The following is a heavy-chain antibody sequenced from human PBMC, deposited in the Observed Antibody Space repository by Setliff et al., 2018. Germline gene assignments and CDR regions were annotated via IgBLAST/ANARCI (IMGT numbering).Heavy chain of an antibody. CDR2: IYPGDSDT. Sequence: GASLTISCKASGYIFTNYWLGWVRQMPGKGLEWMGVIYPGDSDTRYSPSFQGQVTISADKSINTAYLQWSSLKASDTAIYYCTRHEDRNKCTSSSCYRENDAFDVWGQGAMVTVSS. J-gene: IGHJ3*01. D-gene: IGHD2-2*01. V-gene: IGHV5-51*01. CDR3: TRHEDRNKCTSSSCYRENDAFDV. CDR1: GYIFTNYW.